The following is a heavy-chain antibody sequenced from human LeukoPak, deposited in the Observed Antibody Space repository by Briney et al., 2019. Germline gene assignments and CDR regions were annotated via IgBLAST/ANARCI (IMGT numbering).Heavy chain of an antibody. CDR3: AKGAGGFSYYNWFDP. V-gene: IGHV4-39*07. CDR1: GGSVSSSPYY. J-gene: IGHJ5*02. D-gene: IGHD5-18*01. CDR2: IYYSGTT. Sequence: SETLSLTCTVSGGSVSSSPYYWGWIRQPPGKGLEWIGSIYYSGTTHYNPSLESRVTISVDTSKNQFSLKLASVTAADTAIYYCAKGAGGFSYYNWFDPWGQGTLVTVSS.